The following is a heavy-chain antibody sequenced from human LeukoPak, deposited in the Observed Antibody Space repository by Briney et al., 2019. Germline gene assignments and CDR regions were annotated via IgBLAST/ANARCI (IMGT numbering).Heavy chain of an antibody. J-gene: IGHJ4*02. CDR1: GFTFSNYG. Sequence: PGGSLRLSCAASGFTFSNYGVHWVRQAPGQGLEWVAFISYDDSHKYYLDSVKGRFTISRDNSKNTLYLQMNSLRAEDTAVYYCARCYYDSSGYLLHRLFDYWGRGTLVTVSS. CDR3: ARCYYDSSGYLLHRLFDY. D-gene: IGHD3-22*01. CDR2: ISYDDSHK. V-gene: IGHV3-30*03.